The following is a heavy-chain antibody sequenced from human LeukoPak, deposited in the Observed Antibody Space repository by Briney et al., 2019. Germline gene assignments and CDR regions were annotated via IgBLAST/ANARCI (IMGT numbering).Heavy chain of an antibody. CDR1: GGSISSSSYY. Sequence: KPSETLSLTCTVSGGSISSSSYYWGWIRQPPGKGLEWIGSIYYSGSTYYNPSLKSRVTISVDTSKNQFSLKLSSVTAADTAVYYCARVEWELPTSFDYWGQGTLVTVSS. CDR3: ARVEWELPTSFDY. V-gene: IGHV4-39*01. D-gene: IGHD1-26*01. J-gene: IGHJ4*02. CDR2: IYYSGST.